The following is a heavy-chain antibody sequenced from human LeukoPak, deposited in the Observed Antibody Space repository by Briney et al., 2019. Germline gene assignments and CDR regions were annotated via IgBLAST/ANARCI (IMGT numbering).Heavy chain of an antibody. CDR2: ISAYNGNT. Sequence: ASVTVSCKSPGYTFTSYGISWVRQAPGQGLEGMGWISAYNGNTNYAQKLQGRVTMTTDTSTSTAYMELRSLRSDDTAVYYCAREMVVTANFDYWGQGTLVTVSS. CDR3: AREMVVTANFDY. J-gene: IGHJ4*02. D-gene: IGHD2-21*02. V-gene: IGHV1-18*01. CDR1: GYTFTSYG.